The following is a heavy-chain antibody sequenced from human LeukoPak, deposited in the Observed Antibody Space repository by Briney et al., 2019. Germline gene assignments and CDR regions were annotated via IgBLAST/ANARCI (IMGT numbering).Heavy chain of an antibody. J-gene: IGHJ4*02. CDR2: ISGSGDNT. CDR3: AKGYGSGSYYFLFDY. Sequence: GRSLRLSCAAPGFSFSSNAMSWVRQAPGKGLEWVSVISGSGDNTYYADSVKGRFTISRDNSKNTLYMQMNSLRAEDTAVYYCAKGYGSGSYYFLFDYWGQGTLVTVSS. CDR1: GFSFSSNA. V-gene: IGHV3-23*01. D-gene: IGHD3-10*01.